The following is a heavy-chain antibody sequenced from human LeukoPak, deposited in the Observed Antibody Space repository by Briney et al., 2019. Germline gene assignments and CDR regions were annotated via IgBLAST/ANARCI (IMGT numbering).Heavy chain of an antibody. J-gene: IGHJ4*02. CDR3: ATYRQVLLPFES. Sequence: PGGSLRLSCAASGFTFSTFAMIWVRQPPAKGLEWVSSVFPSGGEIHYADSVRGRFTISRDNSKSTLSLQMNSLRAEDTAIYYCATYRQVLLPFESWGQGTLVTVSS. CDR2: VFPSGGEI. D-gene: IGHD2-8*02. CDR1: GFTFSTFA. V-gene: IGHV3-23*01.